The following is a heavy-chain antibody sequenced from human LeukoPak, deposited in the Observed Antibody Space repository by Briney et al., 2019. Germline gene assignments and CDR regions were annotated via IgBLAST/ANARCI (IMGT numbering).Heavy chain of an antibody. V-gene: IGHV1-69*04. CDR3: ARDPLPDIVGAT. J-gene: IGHJ5*02. Sequence: SVKVSCKASGGTFSSYAISWVRQAPGQGLEWMGRIIPILGIANYAQKFQGRVTITAGKSTSTAYMELSSLRSEDTAVYYCARDPLPDIVGATWGQGTLVTVSS. D-gene: IGHD1-26*01. CDR1: GGTFSSYA. CDR2: IIPILGIA.